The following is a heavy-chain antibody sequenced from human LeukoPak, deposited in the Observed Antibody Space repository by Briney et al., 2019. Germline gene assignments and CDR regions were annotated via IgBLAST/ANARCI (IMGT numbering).Heavy chain of an antibody. V-gene: IGHV3-23*01. CDR2: ISASGGST. Sequence: PGGSLRLSCAASGFTFSSYAMSWVRQAPGKGLEWVSIISASGGSTYYADSVKGRFTISRDNSKNTLYLQMNSLRAEDTAVYYCARARGGYDFDYWGQGTLVTVSS. D-gene: IGHD5-12*01. CDR3: ARARGGYDFDY. J-gene: IGHJ4*02. CDR1: GFTFSSYA.